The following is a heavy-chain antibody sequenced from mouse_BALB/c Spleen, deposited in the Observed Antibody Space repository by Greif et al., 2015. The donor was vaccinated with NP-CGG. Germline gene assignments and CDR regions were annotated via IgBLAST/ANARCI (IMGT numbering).Heavy chain of an antibody. J-gene: IGHJ4*01. CDR2: ISSGGST. CDR1: GFTFSSYA. V-gene: IGHV5-6-5*01. CDR3: ARREAYYRYDYAMDY. Sequence: EVMLVESGGGLVKPGGSLKLSCAASGFTFSSYAMSWVRQTPEKRLEWVASISSGGSTYYPDSVKGRFTISRDNARNILYLQMSSLRSEDTAMYCCARREAYYRYDYAMDYWGQGTSVTVSS. D-gene: IGHD2-14*01.